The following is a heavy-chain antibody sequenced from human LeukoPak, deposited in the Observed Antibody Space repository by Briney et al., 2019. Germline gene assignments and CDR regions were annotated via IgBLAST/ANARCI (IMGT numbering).Heavy chain of an antibody. Sequence: PGGSLRLSCAASGFTFSSYWMSWVRQAPGKGLEWVGRIKSKVNGGTADYAAPVKGRFTISRDDSKNTLSLQMNSLKTEDTAVYYCTTERDYYLKYWGQGTLVTVSS. CDR3: TTERDYYLKY. CDR1: GFTFSSYW. J-gene: IGHJ4*02. D-gene: IGHD3-3*01. V-gene: IGHV3-15*01. CDR2: IKSKVNGGTA.